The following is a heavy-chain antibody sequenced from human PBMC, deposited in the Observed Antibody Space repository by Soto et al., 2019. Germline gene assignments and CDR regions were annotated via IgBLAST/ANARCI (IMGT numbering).Heavy chain of an antibody. CDR1: GFTFSSYA. CDR2: ISGSLGST. V-gene: IGHV3-23*04. CDR3: ASRSATVLSLTY. D-gene: IGHD4-17*01. J-gene: IGHJ4*02. Sequence: EVQLVESGGGLVQPGGSLRLSCVVSGFTFSSYAMSWVRQAPGKGLEWVSTISGSLGSTYYADSVQGRFTISRDNSKNTLYLQMDSLRAEDTAVYYCASRSATVLSLTYWGPGTQVTVSS.